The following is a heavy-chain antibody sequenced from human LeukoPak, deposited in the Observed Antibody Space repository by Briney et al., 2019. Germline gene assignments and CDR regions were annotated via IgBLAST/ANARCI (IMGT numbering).Heavy chain of an antibody. CDR3: ASESASGGDY. D-gene: IGHD1-26*01. J-gene: IGHJ4*02. Sequence: SETLSLTCTVSGGGGSINSFSWSWIRQSPGKGLEWIGEINHSGSTNYNPSLKSRVTISVDTSKDQFSLKLSSVTAADTAVYYCASESASGGDYWGQGTLVTVSS. CDR2: INHSGST. V-gene: IGHV4-34*01. CDR1: GGGGSINSFS.